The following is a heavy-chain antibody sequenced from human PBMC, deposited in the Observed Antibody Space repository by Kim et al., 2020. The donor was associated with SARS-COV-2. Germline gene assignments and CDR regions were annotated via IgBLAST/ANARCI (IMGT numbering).Heavy chain of an antibody. J-gene: IGHJ4*02. CDR3: ARDHGGNTGDY. D-gene: IGHD2-15*01. V-gene: IGHV3-33*01. Sequence: KYYADSVKSRFTISRDNSKNTLYLQMNSLRAEDTAVYYCARDHGGNTGDYWGQGTLVTVSS. CDR2: K.